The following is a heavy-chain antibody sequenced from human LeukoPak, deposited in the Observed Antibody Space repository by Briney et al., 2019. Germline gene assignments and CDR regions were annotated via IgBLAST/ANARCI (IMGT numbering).Heavy chain of an antibody. CDR1: GGSFSGYY. J-gene: IGHJ4*02. V-gene: IGHV4-34*01. D-gene: IGHD3-22*01. CDR2: IKDSGRN. CDR3: ARVYYHSVVDSCFDY. Sequence: SETLSLTCAVYGGSFSGYYLSWIRQPPGKGLEWIGEIKDSGRNNYNPSLKSRVTMSADTSKNQFSLNLSSVTAADTAVYYCARVYYHSVVDSCFDYWGQGTLVTVSS.